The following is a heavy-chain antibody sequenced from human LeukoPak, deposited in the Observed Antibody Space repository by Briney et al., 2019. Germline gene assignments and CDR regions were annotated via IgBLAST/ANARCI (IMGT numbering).Heavy chain of an antibody. CDR2: IYYSGST. CDR1: GGSISSYY. V-gene: IGHV4-59*08. J-gene: IGHJ4*02. CDR3: ARHGSGYEYFDY. D-gene: IGHD5-12*01. Sequence: PSETLSLICTVSGGSISSYYWSWIRQPPGKGLEWIGYIYYSGSTNYNPSLKSRVTISVDTSKNQFSLKLSSVTAADTAVYYCARHGSGYEYFDYWGQGTLVTVSS.